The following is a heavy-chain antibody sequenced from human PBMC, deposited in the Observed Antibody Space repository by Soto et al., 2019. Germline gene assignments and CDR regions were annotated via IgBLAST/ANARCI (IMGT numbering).Heavy chain of an antibody. Sequence: SETLSLTCTVSGASISGGGYYWSWIRQHPGKGLEWLGYISDSGSTYYNPPLKSRITISLDTSKNQISLKLSSVTAADTAVYYCARCWNNRFDPWGQGTLVTVSS. V-gene: IGHV4-31*03. J-gene: IGHJ5*02. CDR1: GASISGGGYY. CDR2: ISDSGST. D-gene: IGHD1-1*01. CDR3: ARCWNNRFDP.